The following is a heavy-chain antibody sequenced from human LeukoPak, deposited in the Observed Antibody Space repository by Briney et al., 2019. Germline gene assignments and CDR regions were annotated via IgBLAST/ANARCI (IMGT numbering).Heavy chain of an antibody. CDR2: MNPNSGNT. D-gene: IGHD2-2*01. V-gene: IGHV1-8*01. J-gene: IGHJ3*02. CDR1: GYTFTSYD. CDR3: ARSVVVPATDALDI. Sequence: ASVKVSCKASGYTFTSYDINWVRQATGQGLEWMGWMNPNSGNTGYAQKFQGRVTMIRNTSISTAYMELSSLRSEDTAVYYCARSVVVPATDALDIWGQGTMVTVSS.